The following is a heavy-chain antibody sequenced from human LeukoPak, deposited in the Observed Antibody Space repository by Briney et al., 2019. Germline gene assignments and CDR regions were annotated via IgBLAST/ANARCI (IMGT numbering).Heavy chain of an antibody. CDR3: ARIYSSAYDTSFDH. CDR2: TYYRSKWYK. V-gene: IGHV6-1*01. CDR1: GDSVSSNNIA. D-gene: IGHD5-12*01. J-gene: IGHJ4*02. Sequence: SQTLSLTCAISGDSVSSNNIAWNWIRQSPSRGLEWLGRTYYRSKWYKNYAVSVKGRVTINPDTSKNQFSLQLNSVTPEDTAVYYCARIYSSAYDTSFDHWGQGTLVTVSS.